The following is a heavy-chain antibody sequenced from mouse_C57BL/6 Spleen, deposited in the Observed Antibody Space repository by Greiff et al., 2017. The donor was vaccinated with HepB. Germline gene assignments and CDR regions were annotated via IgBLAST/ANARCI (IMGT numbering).Heavy chain of an antibody. V-gene: IGHV5-17*01. Sequence: DVKLQESGGGLVKPGGSLKLSCAASGFTFSDYGMHWVRQAPEKGLEWVAYISSGSSTIYYADTVKGRFTISRDNAKNTLFLQMTSLRSEDTAMYYCARGLFDYWGQGTTLTVSS. CDR3: ARGLFDY. CDR1: GFTFSDYG. J-gene: IGHJ2*01. CDR2: ISSGSSTI.